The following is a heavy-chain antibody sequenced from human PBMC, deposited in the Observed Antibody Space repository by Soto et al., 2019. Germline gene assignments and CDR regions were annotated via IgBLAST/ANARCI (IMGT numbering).Heavy chain of an antibody. Sequence: PGESLKISCKGSGYSFTSYWIGWVRQMPGKGLEWMGIIYPGDSDTRYSPSFQGQVTISADKSISTAYLQWSSLKASDTAMYYCARPGIAAANPYYYYGMDVWGQGTTVTVSS. CDR3: ARPGIAAANPYYYYGMDV. J-gene: IGHJ6*02. V-gene: IGHV5-51*01. CDR2: IYPGDSDT. CDR1: GYSFTSYW. D-gene: IGHD6-13*01.